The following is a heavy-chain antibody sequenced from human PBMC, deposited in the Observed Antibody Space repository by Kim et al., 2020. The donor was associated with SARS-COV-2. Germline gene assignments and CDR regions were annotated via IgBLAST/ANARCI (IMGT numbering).Heavy chain of an antibody. V-gene: IGHV4-4*02. CDR3: AREGDYGDSLDAFDI. J-gene: IGHJ3*02. D-gene: IGHD4-17*01. Sequence: SHKSRVTISVDKSKNQFSLKLSSVTAADTAVYYCAREGDYGDSLDAFDIWGQGTMVTVSS.